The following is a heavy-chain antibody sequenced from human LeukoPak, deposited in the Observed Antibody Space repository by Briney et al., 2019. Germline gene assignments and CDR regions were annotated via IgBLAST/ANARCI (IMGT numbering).Heavy chain of an antibody. CDR3: ARISRDGYTYGPDP. V-gene: IGHV1-18*01. CDR2: ISAYNGNT. CDR1: GYTFTSYG. D-gene: IGHD5-24*01. Sequence: GASVKVSCKASGYTFTSYGISWVRQAPGQGLEWMGWISAYNGNTNYAQKLQGRVTMTTDTSTSTAYMELRSLRSDDTAAYYCARISRDGYTYGPDPWGQGTLVTVSS. J-gene: IGHJ5*02.